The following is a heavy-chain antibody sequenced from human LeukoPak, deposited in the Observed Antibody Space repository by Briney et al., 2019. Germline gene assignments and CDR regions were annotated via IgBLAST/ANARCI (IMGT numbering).Heavy chain of an antibody. CDR2: IYYSGST. J-gene: IGHJ5*02. CDR1: GGSISSYY. V-gene: IGHV4-59*01. D-gene: IGHD3-3*01. CDR3: ARDRSYYEFWSGIPPSSGWFDP. Sequence: PSETLSLTCTVSGGSISSYYWSWIRQPPGKGLEWIGYIYYSGSTNYNPSLKSRVTISVDTSKNQFPLKLSSVTAADTAVYYCARDRSYYEFWSGIPPSSGWFDPWGQGTLVTVSS.